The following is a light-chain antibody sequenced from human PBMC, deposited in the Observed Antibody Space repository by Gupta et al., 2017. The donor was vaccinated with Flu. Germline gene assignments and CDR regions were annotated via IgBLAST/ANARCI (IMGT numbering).Light chain of an antibody. V-gene: IGKV1-5*03. CDR3: QQYNNYSWT. CDR1: QSISTW. J-gene: IGKJ1*01. Sequence: PSTLSASVGDRVTITCRASQSISTWLAWYQQKPGEAPKVLIYEASTLESGVPPRFSGSGSGTEFTLTISSLQPDDFATYYCQQYNNYSWTFGQGTKVEIK. CDR2: EAS.